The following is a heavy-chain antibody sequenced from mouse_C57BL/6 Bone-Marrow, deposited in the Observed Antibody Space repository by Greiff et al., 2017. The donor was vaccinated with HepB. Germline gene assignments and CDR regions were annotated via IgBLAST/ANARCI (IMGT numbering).Heavy chain of an antibody. J-gene: IGHJ4*01. Sequence: EVKLMESGPGLVKPSQSLSLTCSVTGYSITSGYYWNWIRQFPGNKLEWMGYISYDGSNNYNSTLKNRISITRDASKNQFFLKLNSVTTEDTATYYSAVTTVVATDYWGQGTLVTVSS. CDR2: ISYDGSN. CDR1: GYSITSGYY. V-gene: IGHV3-6*01. D-gene: IGHD1-1*01. CDR3: AVTTVVATDY.